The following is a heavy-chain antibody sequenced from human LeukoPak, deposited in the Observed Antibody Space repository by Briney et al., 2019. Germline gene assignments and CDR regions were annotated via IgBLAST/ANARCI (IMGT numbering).Heavy chain of an antibody. CDR3: AKRGVVIRVILVGFHKEAYYFDS. J-gene: IGHJ4*02. D-gene: IGHD3-22*01. Sequence: GGSLRLSCAVSGITLSNYGMSWVRQAPGKGPEWVAGISGSGGSAYYADAVKGRFTISRDNPKNTLYLQMNSLRVEDTAVYLCAKRGVVIRVILVGFHKEAYYFDSWGQGALVTVSS. CDR1: GITLSNYG. CDR2: ISGSGGSA. V-gene: IGHV3-23*01.